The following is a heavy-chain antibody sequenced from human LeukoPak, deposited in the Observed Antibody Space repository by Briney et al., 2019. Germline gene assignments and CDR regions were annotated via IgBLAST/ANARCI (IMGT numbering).Heavy chain of an antibody. D-gene: IGHD3-10*01. V-gene: IGHV3-23*01. CDR3: AKRNTMVRGGPCFDY. Sequence: GGSLRLSCAASGFSFSSYAMNWVCQAPGKGLEWGSIIFGNGDTTYYADSVKGRFTVPRDNSKDTLSLQMNGETPDDTAIYYRAKRNTMVRGGPCFDYWGQGLLVTVSS. J-gene: IGHJ4*02. CDR1: GFSFSSYA. CDR2: IFGNGDTT.